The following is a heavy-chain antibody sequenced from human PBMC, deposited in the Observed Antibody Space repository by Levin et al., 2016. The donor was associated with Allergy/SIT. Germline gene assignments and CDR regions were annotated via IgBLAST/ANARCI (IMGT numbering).Heavy chain of an antibody. Sequence: GESLKISCAGSGFTFSSNWMTWVRQAPGKGLEWVSHIRSSGITISYADSVKGRFTISRDNAKNSLYLQMNSLRAEDTAVYYCTRTWIQLQHGWGDYWGQGTLVTVPS. V-gene: IGHV3-48*04. CDR3: TRTWIQLQHGWGDY. CDR1: GFTFSSNW. J-gene: IGHJ4*02. D-gene: IGHD5-18*01. CDR2: IRSSGITI.